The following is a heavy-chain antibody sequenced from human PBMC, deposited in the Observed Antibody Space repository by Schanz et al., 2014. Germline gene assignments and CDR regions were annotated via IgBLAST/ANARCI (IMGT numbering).Heavy chain of an antibody. D-gene: IGHD1-1*01. J-gene: IGHJ3*02. CDR2: INPSGGST. CDR3: ARGGGTEDVFDI. V-gene: IGHV1-46*01. Sequence: QLQLVQSGAEVKKPGASVKVSCKASGYTFTSDSMHWVRQAPGQGLEWMGIINPSGGSTRYGQKFQGRITVTTDTSTSTVYLELSSLRSDDTAVYYCARGGGTEDVFDIWGQGTILTVSS. CDR1: GYTFTSDS.